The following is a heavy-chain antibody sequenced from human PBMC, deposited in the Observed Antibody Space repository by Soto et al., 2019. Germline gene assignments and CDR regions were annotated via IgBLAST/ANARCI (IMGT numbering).Heavy chain of an antibody. CDR2: ISGSGGST. D-gene: IGHD4-17*01. V-gene: IGHV3-23*01. J-gene: IGHJ6*02. CDR3: AKALAGARYGGMEV. Sequence: LRLSCAASGFTFSSYAMSWVRQAPGKGLEWVSAISGSGGSTYYADSVKGRFTISRDNSKNTLYLQMNSLRAEDTAVYYCAKALAGARYGGMEVWGQGTTVTVAS. CDR1: GFTFSSYA.